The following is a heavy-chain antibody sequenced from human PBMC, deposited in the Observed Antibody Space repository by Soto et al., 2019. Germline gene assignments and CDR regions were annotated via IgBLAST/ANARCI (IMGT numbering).Heavy chain of an antibody. J-gene: IGHJ4*02. V-gene: IGHV1-69*06. CDR2: LVPVFGTA. CDR3: ARSPGVVDY. Sequence: QVQLVQSGAEVKKPGSSVKVSCKASGGTFSSLAISWVRQAPGQGLEGMGGLVPVFGTAAYAQKFQDRVTITADKSTSTSYMELSSLRSEDTAVYYCARSPGVVDYWGQGTLVTVSS. CDR1: GGTFSSLA. D-gene: IGHD3-10*01.